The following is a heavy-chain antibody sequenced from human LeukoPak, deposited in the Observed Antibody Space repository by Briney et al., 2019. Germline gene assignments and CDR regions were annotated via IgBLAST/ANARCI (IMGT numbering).Heavy chain of an antibody. CDR2: ISGSGDST. CDR3: VRSLDY. CDR1: GFTFSSYA. J-gene: IGHJ4*02. Sequence: GGSLRLSCAASGFTFSSYAMTWVRQAPGKGLEWVSLISGSGDSTYYADSVKGRFTISRDNSKNTLYLQMNRLRVEDTALYYCVRSLDYWGQGTLVTVSS. V-gene: IGHV3-23*01.